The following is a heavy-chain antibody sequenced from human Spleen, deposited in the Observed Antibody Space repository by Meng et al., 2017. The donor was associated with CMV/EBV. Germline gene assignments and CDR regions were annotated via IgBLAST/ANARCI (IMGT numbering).Heavy chain of an antibody. D-gene: IGHD7-27*01. J-gene: IGHJ5*02. CDR2: MNSNSGNT. CDR1: GYTFTGYY. CDR3: ARGVLNGENWFDP. Sequence: ASVKVSCKASGYTFTGYYMHWVRQASGQGLEWMGWMNSNSGNTNYAQKFQGRFTFTRDTSINTAYMELSGLKSEDTAVYYCARGVLNGENWFDPWGQGTLVTVSS. V-gene: IGHV1-8*03.